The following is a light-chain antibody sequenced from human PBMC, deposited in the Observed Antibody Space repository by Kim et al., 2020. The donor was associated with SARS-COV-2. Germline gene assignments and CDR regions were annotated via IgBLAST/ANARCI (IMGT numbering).Light chain of an antibody. CDR2: YDS. Sequence: VAPGKTARITWGGNNMGSKSVHWYQQKPGQAPVLVIYYDSDRPSGIPERFSGSNSGNTATLTISRVEAGDEADYYCQVWDSSSDRVFGGGTQLTVL. CDR1: NMGSKS. CDR3: QVWDSSSDRV. J-gene: IGLJ3*02. V-gene: IGLV3-21*04.